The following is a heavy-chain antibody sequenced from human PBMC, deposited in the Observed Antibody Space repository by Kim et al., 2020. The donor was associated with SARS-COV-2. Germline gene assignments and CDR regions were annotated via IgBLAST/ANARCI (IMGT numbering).Heavy chain of an antibody. V-gene: IGHV1-46*01. CDR3: ARTRDEEMATITEIDY. CDR1: GYTFTSYY. Sequence: ASVKVSCKASGYTFTSYYMHWVRQAPGQGLEWMGIINPSGGSTSYAQKFQGRVTMTRDTSTSTVYMELSSLRSEDTAVYYCARTRDEEMATITEIDYWGQGTLVTVSS. D-gene: IGHD5-12*01. CDR2: INPSGGST. J-gene: IGHJ4*02.